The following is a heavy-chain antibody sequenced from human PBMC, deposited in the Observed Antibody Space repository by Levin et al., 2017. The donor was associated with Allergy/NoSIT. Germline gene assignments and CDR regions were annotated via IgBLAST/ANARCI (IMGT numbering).Heavy chain of an antibody. CDR2: IYYSGST. CDR3: ARRHGDYGLLSDDAFDI. CDR1: GGSISSYY. J-gene: IGHJ3*02. D-gene: IGHD4-17*01. Sequence: SETLSLTCTVSGGSISSYYWSWIRQPPGKGLEWIGYIYYSGSTNYNPSLKSRVTISVDTSKNQFSLKLSSVTAADTAVYYCARRHGDYGLLSDDAFDIWGQGTMVTVSS. V-gene: IGHV4-59*08.